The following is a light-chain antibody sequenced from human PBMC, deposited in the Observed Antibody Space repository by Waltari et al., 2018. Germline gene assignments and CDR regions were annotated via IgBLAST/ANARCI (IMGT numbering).Light chain of an antibody. Sequence: QSALSQPASVSGSPGQSIPISCTGSSRDVGGDDSVSWYQDHPGQAPKVIIYDVNNRPSGVSDRFSGSKSGNTASLTISGLQAEDEANYYCCSQSSYNGVIFGGGTKLTVL. CDR1: SRDVGGDDS. CDR3: CSQSSYNGVI. V-gene: IGLV2-14*03. CDR2: DVN. J-gene: IGLJ2*01.